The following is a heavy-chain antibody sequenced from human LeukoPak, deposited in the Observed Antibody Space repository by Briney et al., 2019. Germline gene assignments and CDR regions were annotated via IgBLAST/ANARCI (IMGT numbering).Heavy chain of an antibody. V-gene: IGHV4-59*01. CDR2: IYYSGST. CDR1: GGSISSYY. D-gene: IGHD6-19*01. J-gene: IGHJ4*02. Sequence: PSETLSLTCTVSGGSISSYYWSWIRQPPGKGLEWIGYIYYSGSTNYNPSLKSRVTISVDTSKNQFSLKLSSVTAADTAVYYCARGRIAVAGTRYFDYWGQGTLVTVSS. CDR3: ARGRIAVAGTRYFDY.